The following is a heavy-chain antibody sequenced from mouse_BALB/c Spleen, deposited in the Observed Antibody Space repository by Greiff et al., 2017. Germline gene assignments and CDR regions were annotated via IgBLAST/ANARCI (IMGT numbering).Heavy chain of an antibody. J-gene: IGHJ3*01. CDR3: AREDYYDYDEG. V-gene: IGHV5-4*02. Sequence: EVKLVESGGGLVKPGGSLKLSCAASGFTFSDYYMYWVRPTPEKRLEWVATISDGGSYTYYPDSVKGRFTISRDNAKNHLYLQMSSLKSEDTAMYYCAREDYYDYDEGWGQGTLVTVSA. D-gene: IGHD2-4*01. CDR2: ISDGGSYT. CDR1: GFTFSDYY.